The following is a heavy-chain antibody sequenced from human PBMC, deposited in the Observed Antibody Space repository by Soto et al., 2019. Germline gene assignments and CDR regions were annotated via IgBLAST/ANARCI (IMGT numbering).Heavy chain of an antibody. CDR3: ARVYCTNGVCYTQYFDY. V-gene: IGHV1-2*02. D-gene: IGHD2-8*01. CDR1: GYTFTGYY. J-gene: IGHJ4*02. Sequence: ASVTVSCKASGYTFTGYYMHWVRQAPGQGLEWMGWINPNSGGTNYAQKYQGRVTMTRDTTISTAHMELSRLRSEDTAVYYCARVYCTNGVCYTQYFDYWGQGTLVTVSS. CDR2: INPNSGGT.